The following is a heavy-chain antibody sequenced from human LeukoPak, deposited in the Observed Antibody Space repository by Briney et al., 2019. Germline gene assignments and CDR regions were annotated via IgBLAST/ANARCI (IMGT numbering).Heavy chain of an antibody. J-gene: IGHJ6*02. D-gene: IGHD1-1*01. V-gene: IGHV5-51*01. Sequence: GEALQISCKGSGYSFTSYWIGWVRQMPGKGLEWMGIIYPGDSDTRYSPSFQGQVTISADKSISTAYLQWSSLKASDTAMYYCASTTGNPYYYYGMDVWGQGTTVTVSS. CDR1: GYSFTSYW. CDR2: IYPGDSDT. CDR3: ASTTGNPYYYYGMDV.